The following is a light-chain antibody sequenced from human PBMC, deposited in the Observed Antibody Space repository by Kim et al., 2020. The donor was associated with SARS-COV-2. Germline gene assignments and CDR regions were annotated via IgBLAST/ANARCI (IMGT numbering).Light chain of an antibody. V-gene: IGLV3-19*01. CDR1: SLRSYY. CDR2: GKN. Sequence: SCELTQDPAVSVTLGQTVRITCQGDSLRSYYASWYQQKPGQAPVLVIYGKNNRPSGIPDRFSGSSSGNTASLTITGAQAEDEADYYCNSRDSSGNHYVFG. J-gene: IGLJ1*01. CDR3: NSRDSSGNHYV.